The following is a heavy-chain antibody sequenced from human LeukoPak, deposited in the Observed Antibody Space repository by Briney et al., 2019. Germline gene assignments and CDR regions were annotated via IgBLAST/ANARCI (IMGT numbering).Heavy chain of an antibody. V-gene: IGHV1-69*04. CDR1: GGSFSRNA. CDR2: FIPMVGIA. CDR3: ARIQAVGVPVAIDAYYSYGMDV. J-gene: IGHJ6*02. Sequence: SVKVSCKASGGSFSRNAISWVRQAPGQGLEWMGRFIPMVGIATYAQKFQGRVTITEDRSTSTAYMQLSSLRSEDTAVYYCARIQAVGVPVAIDAYYSYGMDVWGQGTAVSVSS. D-gene: IGHD2-2*02.